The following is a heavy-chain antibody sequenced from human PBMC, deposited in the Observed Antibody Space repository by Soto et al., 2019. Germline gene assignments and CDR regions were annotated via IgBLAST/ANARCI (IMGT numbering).Heavy chain of an antibody. V-gene: IGHV3-9*01. Sequence: GGSLRLSCAASGFIFDDYAMYWVRQAPGKGLEWVSSISWKSDSLVYADSVKGRFAISRGNSKNTLYLQMNSLRAEYTAVYYCARGDHQAAASGENYWGQGTLVTVAS. J-gene: IGHJ4*02. CDR3: ARGDHQAAASGENY. D-gene: IGHD6-13*01. CDR2: ISWKSDSL. CDR1: GFIFDDYA.